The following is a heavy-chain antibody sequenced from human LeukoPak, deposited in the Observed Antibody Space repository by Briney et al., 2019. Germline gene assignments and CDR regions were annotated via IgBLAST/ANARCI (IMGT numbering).Heavy chain of an antibody. D-gene: IGHD2-15*01. J-gene: IGHJ3*02. CDR1: GYTFTGYY. CDR3: VRVLTSGGPDAFDI. V-gene: IGHV1-18*04. CDR2: ISAYNGNT. Sequence: ASVKVSCKASGYTFTGYYMHWVRQAPGQGLEWMGWISAYNGNTNYAQKLQGRVTMTTDTSTSTAYMELRSLRSDDTAVYYCVRVLTSGGPDAFDIWGQGTMVTVSS.